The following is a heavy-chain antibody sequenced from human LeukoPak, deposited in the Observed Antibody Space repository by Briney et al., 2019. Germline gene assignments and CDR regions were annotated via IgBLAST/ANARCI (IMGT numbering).Heavy chain of an antibody. J-gene: IGHJ4*02. D-gene: IGHD3-22*01. Sequence: GGTLRLSCAASGFAFSSYGMSWVRQAPGKGLEWVSAISGSGGSTYYADSVKGRFTISRDNSKNTLYLQMNSLRAEDTAVYYCASLMTYYYDSSGYPPGYFDYWGQGTLVTVSS. V-gene: IGHV3-23*01. CDR1: GFAFSSYG. CDR2: ISGSGGST. CDR3: ASLMTYYYDSSGYPPGYFDY.